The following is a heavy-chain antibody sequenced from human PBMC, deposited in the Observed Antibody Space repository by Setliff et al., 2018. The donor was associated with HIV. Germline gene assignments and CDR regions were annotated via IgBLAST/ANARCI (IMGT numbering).Heavy chain of an antibody. J-gene: IGHJ3*02. V-gene: IGHV4-39*01. Sequence: SETLSLTCTVSGGSSSSSSFYWGWIRQPPGKGLEWIGSIYRSGSTYYNPSLRSRVTISVDTSKNQFYLNLNSVTDADTALYYCARHKDSDYVWGSYRPDGFDIWGQGTTVTVSS. CDR3: ARHKDSDYVWGSYRPDGFDI. CDR2: IYRSGST. CDR1: GGSSSSSSFY. D-gene: IGHD3-16*02.